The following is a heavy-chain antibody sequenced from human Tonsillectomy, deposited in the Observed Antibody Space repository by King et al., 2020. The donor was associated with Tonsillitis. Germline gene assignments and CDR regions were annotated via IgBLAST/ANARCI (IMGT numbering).Heavy chain of an antibody. V-gene: IGHV4-61*02. CDR1: SGSISSGSYY. CDR2: VYSSGST. D-gene: IGHD6-19*01. CDR3: ARDNWSGWYFNVYYYYMDV. J-gene: IGHJ6*03. Sequence: QLQESGPGLVKPSQTLSLNCTVSSGSISSGSYYWSWIRQPAGKGLEWIGRVYSSGSTNYNPSLKSRVTISIDTSKNQFSLKLSSVTAADTAVYYCARDNWSGWYFNVYYYYMDVWGKGTTVTVSS.